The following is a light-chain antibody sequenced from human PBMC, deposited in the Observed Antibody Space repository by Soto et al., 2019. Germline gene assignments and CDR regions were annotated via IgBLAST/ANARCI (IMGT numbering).Light chain of an antibody. CDR3: QQYNKWPLT. CDR2: GAS. J-gene: IGKJ4*01. CDR1: QSVSSD. Sequence: EIELTQSPVTLSVSPGERATLSCRASQSVSSDLAWFQQKPGQAPRLLIYGASTRATGIPARFSGSGSGTEFTLTISSLQSEDFAIYYCQQYNKWPLTFGGGTKVEIK. V-gene: IGKV3-15*01.